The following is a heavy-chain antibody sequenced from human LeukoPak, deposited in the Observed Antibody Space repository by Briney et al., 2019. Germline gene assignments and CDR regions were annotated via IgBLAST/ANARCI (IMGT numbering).Heavy chain of an antibody. CDR1: GGSISSYY. V-gene: IGHV4-4*07. D-gene: IGHD4-17*01. Sequence: SETLSLTXTVSGGSISSYYWSWIRQPAGKALEWIGRIYASGSTNYNPSLKSRVTMSVDTSKNQFSLKLSSVTAADTAVYYCARGVTNYYYYYMDVWGKGTTVTVSS. J-gene: IGHJ6*03. CDR3: ARGVTNYYYYYMDV. CDR2: IYASGST.